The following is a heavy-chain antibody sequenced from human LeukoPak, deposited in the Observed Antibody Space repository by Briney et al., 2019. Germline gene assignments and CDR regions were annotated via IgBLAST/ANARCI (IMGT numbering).Heavy chain of an antibody. CDR2: IGTAGDT. Sequence: PGGSLRLSCAASGFTFSSYDMHWVRQATGKGLEWVSAIGTAGDTYYPGSVKGRFTISRENAKNSLYFQMNSLRAGDTAVYYCARVGGGNAFDIWGRGTMVTVSS. CDR1: GFTFSSYD. J-gene: IGHJ3*02. D-gene: IGHD1-26*01. V-gene: IGHV3-13*01. CDR3: ARVGGGNAFDI.